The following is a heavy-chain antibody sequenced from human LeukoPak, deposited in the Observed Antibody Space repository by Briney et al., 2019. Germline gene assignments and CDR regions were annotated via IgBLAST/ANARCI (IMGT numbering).Heavy chain of an antibody. CDR3: ARDLGYCSGGSCYSWHY. Sequence: GASVKVSCKASGYTFTGYYMHWVRQAPGQGLEWMGWINPNSGGTNYAQKFQGRVTMTRDTSISTAYMELSRLRSDDTAVYYCARDLGYCSGGSCYSWHYWGQGTLVTVSS. CDR2: INPNSGGT. V-gene: IGHV1-2*02. CDR1: GYTFTGYY. D-gene: IGHD2-15*01. J-gene: IGHJ4*02.